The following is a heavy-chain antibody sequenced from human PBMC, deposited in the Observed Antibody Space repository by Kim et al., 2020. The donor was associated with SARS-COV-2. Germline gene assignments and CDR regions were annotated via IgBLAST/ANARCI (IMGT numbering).Heavy chain of an antibody. D-gene: IGHD2-8*02. CDR3: AIGLDCTGGVCPDY. J-gene: IGHJ4*02. V-gene: IGHV3-11*01. Sequence: ADSVKGPFTSARDNAKNSLYLQMNSLGAEDTAVYYWAIGLDCTGGVCPDYWGQGTLVTVSS.